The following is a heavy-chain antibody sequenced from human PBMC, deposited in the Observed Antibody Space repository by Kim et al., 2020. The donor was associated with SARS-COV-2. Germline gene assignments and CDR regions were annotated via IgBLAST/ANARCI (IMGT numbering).Heavy chain of an antibody. J-gene: IGHJ6*02. CDR1: GYTFTSYA. CDR2: INAGNGNT. CDR3: ARDGDIAGMDV. Sequence: ASVKVSCKASGYTFTSYAMHWVRQAPRQRLEWMGWINAGNGNTKYSQKFQGRVTITRDTSASTAYMELSSLRSEDTAVYYCARDGDIAGMDVWGQGTTVTVSS. V-gene: IGHV1-3*01. D-gene: IGHD2-15*01.